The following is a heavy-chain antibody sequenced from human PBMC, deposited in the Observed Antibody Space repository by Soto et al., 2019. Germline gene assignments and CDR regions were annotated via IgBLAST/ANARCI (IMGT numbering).Heavy chain of an antibody. V-gene: IGHV3-33*01. CDR3: ARGQFKCNDLCSRYYFLDAY. D-gene: IGHD3-3*01. Sequence: GGSLRLSCAASGFTFSAYAMHWVRQAPGKGLEWVAVIWYDGDPKYYADSVRGRFTISRDTSQDTLYLQMNSLRAEDTAVYYCARGQFKCNDLCSRYYFLDAYWGQGSRVTVSS. CDR1: GFTFSAYA. CDR2: IWYDGDPK. J-gene: IGHJ4*02.